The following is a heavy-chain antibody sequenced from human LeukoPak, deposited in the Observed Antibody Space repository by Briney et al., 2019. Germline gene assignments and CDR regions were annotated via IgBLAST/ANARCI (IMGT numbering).Heavy chain of an antibody. CDR3: AGGYCSAGSCYKGDY. CDR1: GFTFSTYT. J-gene: IGHJ4*02. Sequence: GGSLRLSCAASGFTFSTYTMNWVRQAPGKGLEWISAISSSTTYIYYADSVKGRFTISRDNAKNSLFLQMSSLRAEDTAVYYCAGGYCSAGSCYKGDYWGQGTLVTVSS. V-gene: IGHV3-21*06. D-gene: IGHD2-15*01. CDR2: ISSSTTYI.